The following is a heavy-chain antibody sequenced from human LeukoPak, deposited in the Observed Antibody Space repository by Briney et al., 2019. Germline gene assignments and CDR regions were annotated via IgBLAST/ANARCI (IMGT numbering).Heavy chain of an antibody. CDR2: ISGSGDST. J-gene: IGHJ4*02. D-gene: IGHD6-6*01. CDR1: KFNFA. Sequence: PGGSLRLSRAASKFNFAMGWVRQTAGKRLEWVSAISGSGDSTFYADSVKGRFTISRDNSKNTLYLQMNSLSVEDTATYYCAKGHFASSSFFDVWGQGTLVTVSS. CDR3: AKGHFASSSFFDV. V-gene: IGHV3-23*01.